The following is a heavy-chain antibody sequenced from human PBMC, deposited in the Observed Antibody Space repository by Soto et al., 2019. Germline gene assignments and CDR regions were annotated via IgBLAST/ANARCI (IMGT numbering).Heavy chain of an antibody. J-gene: IGHJ4*02. D-gene: IGHD3-22*01. CDR2: IRSKANSYAT. Sequence: EVQLVESGGGLVQPGGSLKLSCAASGFTFSGSAMHWVRQASGKGLEWVGRIRSKANSYATAYAASVKGRFTISRDDSKNTAYLQMNSLKTEDTAVYYCTRLAAYYYDSSGYFDYFDYWGQRTLVTVSS. V-gene: IGHV3-73*02. CDR3: TRLAAYYYDSSGYFDYFDY. CDR1: GFTFSGSA.